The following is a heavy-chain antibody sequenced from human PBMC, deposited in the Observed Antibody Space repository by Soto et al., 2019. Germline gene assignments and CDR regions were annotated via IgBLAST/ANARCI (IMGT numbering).Heavy chain of an antibody. CDR1: WFHICDLG. V-gene: IGHV3-23*01. CDR3: AKDSSWAPKGAPIIRYYCSVSAF. D-gene: IGHD7-27*01. J-gene: IGHJ6*03. Sequence: GLTRPPQGAFWFHICDLGRRRVRQDQGKGLEWGSAISGSGGSTYYADSVKGRFTISRDNSKNTLYLQMNSLRAEDTAVYYCAKDSSWAPKGAPIIRYYCSVSAFWVKRSTDT. CDR2: ISGSGGST.